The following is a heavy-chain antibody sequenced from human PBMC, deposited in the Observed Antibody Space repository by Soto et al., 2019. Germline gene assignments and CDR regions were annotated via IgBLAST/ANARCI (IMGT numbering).Heavy chain of an antibody. Sequence: GGSLRLSCAASGFTFSSYAVSWVRQAPGKGLEWVSAISGSGGSTYYADSVKGRFTVSRDNSKNTLYLQMNSLRAEDTAVYYCAKDSPWGSTSCYTGSTAAPCREIYYYGMDVWGQGTTVTVSS. J-gene: IGHJ6*02. V-gene: IGHV3-23*01. CDR2: ISGSGGST. CDR3: AKDSPWGSTSCYTGSTAAPCREIYYYGMDV. CDR1: GFTFSSYA. D-gene: IGHD2-2*02.